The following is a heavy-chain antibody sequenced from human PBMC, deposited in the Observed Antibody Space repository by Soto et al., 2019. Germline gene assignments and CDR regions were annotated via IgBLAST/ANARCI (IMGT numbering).Heavy chain of an antibody. V-gene: IGHV1-3*01. Sequence: ASVKVSCKASGYTFTSYAIHWVRQAPGQRLEWMGWINAGNGNTKYSQKFQGRVTITRDTSASTAYMELSSLRSEDTAVYYCASDKYYYDSTGYSPWGYYYGMDVWGQGTTVTVS. CDR1: GYTFTSYA. D-gene: IGHD3-22*01. CDR2: INAGNGNT. CDR3: ASDKYYYDSTGYSPWGYYYGMDV. J-gene: IGHJ6*02.